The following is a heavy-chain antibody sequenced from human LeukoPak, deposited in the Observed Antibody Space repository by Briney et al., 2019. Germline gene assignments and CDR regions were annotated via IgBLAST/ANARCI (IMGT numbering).Heavy chain of an antibody. CDR1: GLTFSNYA. V-gene: IGHV3-23*01. D-gene: IGHD6-19*01. CDR3: AKDLGSGKPYYFDH. Sequence: GGSLRLSCAASGLTFSNYAMSWVRQAPGKGLEWVSGISASGGSTYYADSVKGRFTVSRDISRSTLYLQMNSLRAEDTALYYCAKDLGSGKPYYFDHWGQGTLVTVSS. CDR2: ISASGGST. J-gene: IGHJ4*02.